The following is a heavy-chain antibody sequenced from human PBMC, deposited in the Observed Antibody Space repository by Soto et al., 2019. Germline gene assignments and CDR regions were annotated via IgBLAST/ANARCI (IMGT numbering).Heavy chain of an antibody. CDR3: ARRYCSSTSCYSLGMDV. CDR2: ISSSSSTI. D-gene: IGHD2-2*01. CDR1: GFTFSSYS. V-gene: IGHV3-48*02. J-gene: IGHJ6*02. Sequence: LRLSCAASGFTFSSYSMNWVRQAPGKGLEWVSYISSSSSTIYYADSVKGRFTISRDNAKNSLYLQMNSLRDEDTAVYYCARRYCSSTSCYSLGMDVWGQGTTVTVSS.